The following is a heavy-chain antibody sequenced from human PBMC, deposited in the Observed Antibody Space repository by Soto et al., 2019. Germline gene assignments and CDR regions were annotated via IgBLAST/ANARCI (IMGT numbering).Heavy chain of an antibody. D-gene: IGHD6-13*01. V-gene: IGHV3-23*01. Sequence: EVQLLESGGGLVQPGGSLRLSCTGSGFTFSSYAMNWVRQAPGKGLECVSTISGSGGTTYYADSVKGRFTISRDNSKNTLYLQMSSLRAEDTAVYYCAKNGRAAAMYTWFDTWGQGTLVTVSS. CDR1: GFTFSSYA. CDR2: ISGSGGTT. J-gene: IGHJ5*02. CDR3: AKNGRAAAMYTWFDT.